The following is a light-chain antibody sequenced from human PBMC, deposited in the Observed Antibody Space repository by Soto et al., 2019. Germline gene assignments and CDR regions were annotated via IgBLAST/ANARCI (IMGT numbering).Light chain of an antibody. Sequence: EIVMTQSPATLSVSPGERATLSWRASQSISRNLAWYQQRPGRAPRLLIYDASTRATDIPARFSGSGSGTEFTLTISSLQSEDFAVYYCHQYNNWPLYTFGQGTKLEIK. CDR2: DAS. CDR1: QSISRN. J-gene: IGKJ2*01. V-gene: IGKV3-15*01. CDR3: HQYNNWPLYT.